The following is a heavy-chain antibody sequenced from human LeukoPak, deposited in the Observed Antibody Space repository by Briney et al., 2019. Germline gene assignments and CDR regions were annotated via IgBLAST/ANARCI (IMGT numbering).Heavy chain of an antibody. CDR3: AREPDYGVTGAFDI. V-gene: IGHV4-61*02. Sequence: PSETLSLTCTVSGGSISSSSYYWSWIRQPPGKGLEWIGRIYTSGSTNYNPSLKSRVTIAVDTSKNQFSLKLSSVTAADTAVYYCAREPDYGVTGAFDIWGQGTMVTVSS. CDR2: IYTSGST. J-gene: IGHJ3*02. CDR1: GGSISSSSYY. D-gene: IGHD4-17*01.